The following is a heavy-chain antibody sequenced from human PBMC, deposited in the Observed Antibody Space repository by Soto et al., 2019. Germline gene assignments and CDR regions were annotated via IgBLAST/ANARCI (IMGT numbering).Heavy chain of an antibody. CDR1: GFTFSSHA. CDR2: ISYDGSNK. V-gene: IGHV3-30*18. J-gene: IGHJ4*02. Sequence: GGSLRLSCVASGFTFSSHAIHWVRQAPGKGLEWVAVISYDGSNKFYADSVKGRFTISRDNSKNTLYLHMNSLNTEDTAVYYCAKDVTVDIVNTPGYWGQGTLVTVSS. D-gene: IGHD5-12*01. CDR3: AKDVTVDIVNTPGY.